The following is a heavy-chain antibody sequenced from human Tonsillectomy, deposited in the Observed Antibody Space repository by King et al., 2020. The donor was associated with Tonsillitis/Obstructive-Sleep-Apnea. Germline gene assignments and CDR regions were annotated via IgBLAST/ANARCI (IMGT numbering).Heavy chain of an antibody. J-gene: IGHJ6*03. Sequence: VQLVESGAEVKKPGASVKVSCKASGYTFTSYGISWVRQAPGQGLEWMGWISAYNGNTNYAQKLQRRVTMTTDTSTSTAYMELRSLRSDDTAVYYCARGLYYDFWSGYLSVYYYYMDVWGKGTTVTVSS. D-gene: IGHD3-3*01. CDR1: GYTFTSYG. CDR3: ARGLYYDFWSGYLSVYYYYMDV. V-gene: IGHV1-18*01. CDR2: ISAYNGNT.